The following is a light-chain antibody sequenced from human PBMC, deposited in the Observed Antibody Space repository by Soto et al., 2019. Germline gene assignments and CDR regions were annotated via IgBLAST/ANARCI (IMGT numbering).Light chain of an antibody. CDR3: QQYNTSPPT. J-gene: IGKJ1*01. CDR2: RAS. Sequence: DIQMTQSPSTLSASVGDRVTITCRASQTITSWLAWYQQKPGQAPKFLIYRASILENEVPSRFSGSGSGTEFTHTISGLQPDDFATYYCQQYNTSPPTFGQGTKVDIK. CDR1: QTITSW. V-gene: IGKV1-5*03.